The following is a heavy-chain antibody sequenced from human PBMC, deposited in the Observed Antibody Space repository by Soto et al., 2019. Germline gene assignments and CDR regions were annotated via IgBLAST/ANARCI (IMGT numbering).Heavy chain of an antibody. D-gene: IGHD2-2*01. J-gene: IGHJ2*01. CDR3: ARGPLKYSSSWY. CDR2: ITGSADST. V-gene: IGHV3-23*01. Sequence: PGGSLRLSCAASGFSFSSYALTWVRQAPGKGLEWVSGITGSADSTFYADSVKGRFTISRDNSKNTLYLQMNSLRVEDTALYYCARGPLKYSSSWY. CDR1: GFSFSSYA.